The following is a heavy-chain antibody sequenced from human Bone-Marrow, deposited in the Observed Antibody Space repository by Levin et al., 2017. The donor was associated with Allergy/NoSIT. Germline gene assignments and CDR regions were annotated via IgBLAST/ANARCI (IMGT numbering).Heavy chain of an antibody. D-gene: IGHD6-19*01. CDR3: AKEGLAVAGYYFDS. CDR1: GFTFSSYA. Sequence: LSLTCAASGFTFSSYAMSWVRQAPGKGLEWVSSISGSGTITHYAESVKGRFTISRDISKNMLHLQMNSIRAEDTAIYFCAKEGLAVAGYYFDSWGQGTLVTVSS. J-gene: IGHJ4*02. V-gene: IGHV3-23*01. CDR2: ISGSGTIT.